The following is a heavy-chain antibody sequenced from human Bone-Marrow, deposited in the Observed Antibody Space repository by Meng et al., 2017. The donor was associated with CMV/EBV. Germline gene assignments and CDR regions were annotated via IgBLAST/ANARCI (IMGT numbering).Heavy chain of an antibody. V-gene: IGHV3-30-3*01. CDR3: ARGSYSGRYYSGYYFDN. D-gene: IGHD1-26*01. CDR1: GVTFSRYA. J-gene: IGHJ4*02. Sequence: GESLKISCAASGVTFSRYAMHWVRQAPGKGLEWVALISYDGSNQFYADSVKGRFTISRDNSKNTLYLQMNSLRAEDTAVYYCARGSYSGRYYSGYYFDNWGQGTLVTVSS. CDR2: ISYDGSNQ.